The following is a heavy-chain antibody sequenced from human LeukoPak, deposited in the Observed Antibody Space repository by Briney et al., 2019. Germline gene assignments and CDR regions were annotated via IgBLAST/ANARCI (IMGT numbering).Heavy chain of an antibody. D-gene: IGHD1-26*01. Sequence: PSETLSLTCTVSGYSISSGYYWGWIRQPPGKGLEWIGSIYHSGSTYYNLSLKSRVTISVDTSKNQFSLKLSSVTAADTAVYYCARGAYSGSPGYFDYWGQGTLVTVSS. V-gene: IGHV4-38-2*02. CDR2: IYHSGST. J-gene: IGHJ4*02. CDR1: GYSISSGYY. CDR3: ARGAYSGSPGYFDY.